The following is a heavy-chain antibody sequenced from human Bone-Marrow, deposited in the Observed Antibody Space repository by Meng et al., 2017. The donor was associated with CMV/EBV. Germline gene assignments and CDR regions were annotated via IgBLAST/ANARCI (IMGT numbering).Heavy chain of an antibody. V-gene: IGHV4-59*01. CDR3: ARESSSSAYYYYYGMGV. D-gene: IGHD6-6*01. CDR2: IYYSGST. Sequence: SQTLSLTCAVYGGSFSGYYWSWIRQPPGKGLEWIGYIYYSGSTNYNPSLKSRVTISVDTSKNQFSLKLSSVTAADTAVYYCARESSSSAYYYYYGMGVWDQGTTVTVSS. J-gene: IGHJ6*02. CDR1: GGSFSGYY.